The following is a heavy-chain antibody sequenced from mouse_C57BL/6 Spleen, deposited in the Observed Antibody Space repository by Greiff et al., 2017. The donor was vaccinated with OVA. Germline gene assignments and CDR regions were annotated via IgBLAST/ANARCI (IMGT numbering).Heavy chain of an antibody. CDR3: AGCYYGSSYYFDY. D-gene: IGHD1-1*01. CDR1: GFTFSSYA. CDR2: ISDGGSYT. Sequence: EVQGVESGGGLVKPGGSLKLSCAASGFTFSSYAMSWVRQTPEKRLEWVATISDGGSYTYYPDNVKGRFTISRDNAKNNLYLQMSHLKSEDTAMYYCAGCYYGSSYYFDYWGQGTTLTVSS. V-gene: IGHV5-4*01. J-gene: IGHJ2*01.